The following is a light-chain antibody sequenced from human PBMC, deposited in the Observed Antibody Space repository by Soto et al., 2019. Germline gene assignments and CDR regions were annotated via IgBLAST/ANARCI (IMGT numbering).Light chain of an antibody. V-gene: IGKV1-12*01. Sequence: DIQMTQSPSSVSASVGDRVTITCRASQGVGNWLAWYQQKPGRAPKLLIYDASTLESGVPSRFSGSGSETESTLTISRLQPDDFATYFCHSRAFGQGTRLEIK. CDR2: DAS. CDR1: QGVGNW. CDR3: HSRA. J-gene: IGKJ5*01.